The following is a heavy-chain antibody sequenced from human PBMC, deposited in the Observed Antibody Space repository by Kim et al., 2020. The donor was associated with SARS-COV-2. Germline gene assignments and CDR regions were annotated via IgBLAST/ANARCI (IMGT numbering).Heavy chain of an antibody. V-gene: IGHV4-39*01. CDR3: ARQSTVTTPYYFDY. J-gene: IGHJ4*02. D-gene: IGHD4-17*01. Sequence: TPSLKSRVPISVATSKNQFSLKLSSVTAADTAVYYCARQSTVTTPYYFDYWGQGTLVTVSS.